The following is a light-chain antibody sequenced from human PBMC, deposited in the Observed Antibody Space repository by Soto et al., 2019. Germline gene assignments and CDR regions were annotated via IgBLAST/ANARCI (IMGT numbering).Light chain of an antibody. J-gene: IGKJ1*01. Sequence: TQSPGTLSLSPGERATLSCRASQTVISNSLAWYQQKPGEAPKLLIYDASALPRGVPSRFSGSGSGTKFTLTIASLQPDDFATYYCQQYETFSGTFGPGTKVDIK. CDR3: QQYETFSGT. V-gene: IGKV1-5*01. CDR1: QTVISNS. CDR2: DAS.